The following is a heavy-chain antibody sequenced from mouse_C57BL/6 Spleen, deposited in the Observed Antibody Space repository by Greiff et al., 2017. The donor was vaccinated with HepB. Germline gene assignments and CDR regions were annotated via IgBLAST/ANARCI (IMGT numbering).Heavy chain of an antibody. D-gene: IGHD1-1*01. CDR1: GYTFTTYP. CDR3: ARTTVVEGYFDY. CDR2: FHPYNDDT. Sequence: VKLVESGAELVKPGASVKMSCKASGYTFTTYPIEWMKQNHGKSLEWIGNFHPYNDDTKYNEKFKGKATLTVEKSSSTVYLELSRLTSDDSAVYYCARTTVVEGYFDYWGQGTTLTVSS. J-gene: IGHJ2*01. V-gene: IGHV1-47*01.